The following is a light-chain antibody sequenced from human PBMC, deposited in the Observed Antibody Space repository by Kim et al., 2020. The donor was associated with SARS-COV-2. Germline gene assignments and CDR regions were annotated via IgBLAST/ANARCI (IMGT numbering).Light chain of an antibody. CDR3: QQRSTSTS. J-gene: IGKJ5*01. CDR1: QSVAHY. CDR2: DSS. V-gene: IGKV3-11*01. Sequence: SLSPGERATLSCMASQSVAHYFAGYQQKPGQDPRLLIYDSSIRAPGIPARFSGSGSGTDFTLTISNVEPEDLAVYYCQQRSTSTSFGQGTRLEIK.